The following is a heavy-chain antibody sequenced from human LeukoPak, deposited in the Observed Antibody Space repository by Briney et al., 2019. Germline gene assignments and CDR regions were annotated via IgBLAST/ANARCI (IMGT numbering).Heavy chain of an antibody. J-gene: IGHJ4*02. D-gene: IGHD5-18*01. CDR2: IYSGGST. V-gene: IGHV3-66*02. CDR1: EFSVGSNY. CDR3: ARDGDVDTAMVTLPNPPFDY. Sequence: GGSLRLSCAASEFSVGSNYMTWVRQAPGKGLEWVSLIYSGGSTYYADSVRGRFTISRDNSKNTLYLQMNSLRAEDTAVYYCARDGDVDTAMVTLPNPPFDYWGQGTLVTVSS.